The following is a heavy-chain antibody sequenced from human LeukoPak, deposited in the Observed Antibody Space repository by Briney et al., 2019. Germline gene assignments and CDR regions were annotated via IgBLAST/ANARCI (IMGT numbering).Heavy chain of an antibody. Sequence: GTSLRLSCAASGFTFSSYSMHWVRQAPGKGLEWVAVISFDGGTKYYADSVKGRFTISRDNSKNTLYFQMNSLRVEDTAVYYCARADRAAAPDYWGQGTLVTVSS. V-gene: IGHV3-30*14. CDR2: ISFDGGTK. CDR3: ARADRAAAPDY. CDR1: GFTFSSYS. D-gene: IGHD6-13*01. J-gene: IGHJ4*02.